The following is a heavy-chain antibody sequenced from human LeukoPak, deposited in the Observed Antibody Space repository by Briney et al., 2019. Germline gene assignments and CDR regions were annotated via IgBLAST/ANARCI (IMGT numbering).Heavy chain of an antibody. CDR3: VPGGQYFAS. CDR1: GYTFSSYW. J-gene: IGHJ4*02. D-gene: IGHD3-10*01. Sequence: GGSLRLSCAASGYTFSSYWMHWVRQAPGKGLVWVSRVNSDGSITSYADSVKGRFTISRDNAKNTLYLQMNSLSAEDTAVYHCVPGGQYFASWGQGTLVTVSS. V-gene: IGHV3-74*01. CDR2: VNSDGSIT.